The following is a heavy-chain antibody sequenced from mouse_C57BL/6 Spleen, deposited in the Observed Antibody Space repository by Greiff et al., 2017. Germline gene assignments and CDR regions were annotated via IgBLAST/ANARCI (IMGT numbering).Heavy chain of an antibody. J-gene: IGHJ4*01. CDR3: ERSDSNLYYAMDY. V-gene: IGHV1-69*01. CDR1: GYTFTSYW. Sequence: QVQLQQSGAELVMPGASVKLSCKASGYTFTSYWMHWVKQRPGQGLEWIGEIDPSDSYTNYNQKFKGKSTLTADKSSSTAYMQLSSLTSEDSAVYYCERSDSNLYYAMDYWGQGTSVTVSS. D-gene: IGHD2-5*01. CDR2: IDPSDSYT.